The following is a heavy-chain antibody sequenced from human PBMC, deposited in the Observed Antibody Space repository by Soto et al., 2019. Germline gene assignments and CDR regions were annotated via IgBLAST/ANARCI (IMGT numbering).Heavy chain of an antibody. Sequence: AVKVSGKASGGTFSSYAISWVRQAPGQGLEWMGGIIPIFGTANYAQKFQGRVTITADKSTSTAYMELSSLRSEDTAVYYCARGKYYYDSSGLYWGQGTLVTVSS. D-gene: IGHD3-22*01. CDR3: ARGKYYYDSSGLY. CDR1: GGTFSSYA. J-gene: IGHJ4*02. CDR2: IIPIFGTA. V-gene: IGHV1-69*06.